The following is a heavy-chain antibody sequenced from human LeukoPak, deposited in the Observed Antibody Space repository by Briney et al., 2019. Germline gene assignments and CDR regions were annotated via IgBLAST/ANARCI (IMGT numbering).Heavy chain of an antibody. J-gene: IGHJ3*02. D-gene: IGHD3-3*01. CDR3: ARERAIILFGAFDI. Sequence: GGSLRLSSADSGFTFSSYAMSWGRQGPGKGLGWVSAISGSGGSTYYADTVKGRFTISRDNAKNSLYLKMNSLRAEDTAVYYCARERAIILFGAFDIWGQGTMVTVSS. CDR1: GFTFSSYA. V-gene: IGHV3-23*01. CDR2: ISGSGGST.